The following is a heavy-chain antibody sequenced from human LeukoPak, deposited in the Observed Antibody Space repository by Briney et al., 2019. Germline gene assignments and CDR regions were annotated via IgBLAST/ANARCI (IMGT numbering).Heavy chain of an antibody. D-gene: IGHD3-22*01. CDR3: AKADYYDSSGYNAFDY. CDR2: ISGSGGST. J-gene: IGHJ4*02. Sequence: EGSLRLSCAASGFTFSSYAMSWVRQAPGKGLEWVSAISGSGGSTYYADSVKGRFTISRDNSKNTLYLQMNSLRAEDTDVYYCAKADYYDSSGYNAFDYWGQGTLVTVSS. V-gene: IGHV3-23*01. CDR1: GFTFSSYA.